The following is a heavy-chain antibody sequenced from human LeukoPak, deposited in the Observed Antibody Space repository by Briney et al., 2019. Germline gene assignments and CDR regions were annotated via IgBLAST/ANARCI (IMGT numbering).Heavy chain of an antibody. Sequence: GESLKISCKGSGYSFTSYWIGWVRQMPGKGLEWMGIIYPGDSDTRYSPSFQGQVTISADKFISTAYLQWSSLKASDTAMYYCARQSVAAVAGTGGNYYYGMDVWGQGTTVTVSS. CDR1: GYSFTSYW. V-gene: IGHV5-51*01. CDR2: IYPGDSDT. D-gene: IGHD6-19*01. CDR3: ARQSVAAVAGTGGNYYYGMDV. J-gene: IGHJ6*02.